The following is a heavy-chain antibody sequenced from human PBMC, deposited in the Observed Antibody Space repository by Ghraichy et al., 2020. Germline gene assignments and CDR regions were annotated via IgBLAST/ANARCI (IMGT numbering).Heavy chain of an antibody. CDR1: GGSISSSSYY. V-gene: IGHV4-39*01. CDR2: IYYSGST. D-gene: IGHD2-15*01. Sequence: SETLSLTCTVSGGSISSSSYYWGWIRQPPGKGLEWIGSIYYSGSTYYNPSLKSRVTISVDTSKNQFSLKLSSVTAADTAVYYCARHIVVVVAEIYMDVWGKGTTVTVSS. J-gene: IGHJ6*03. CDR3: ARHIVVVVAEIYMDV.